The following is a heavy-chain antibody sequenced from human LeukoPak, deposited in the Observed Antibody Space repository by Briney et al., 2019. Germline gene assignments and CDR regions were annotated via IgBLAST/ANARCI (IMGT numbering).Heavy chain of an antibody. CDR2: ISYSSSTI. CDR3: ARVSPNTVTTLQYFDY. J-gene: IGHJ4*02. V-gene: IGHV3-48*01. Sequence: GSLRLSCAASGFTFSSYSMNWARQAPGKGLEWVSYISYSSSTIYYADSVKGRFTISRDNAKNSLYLQMDSLRAEDTAVYYCARVSPNTVTTLQYFDYWGQGTLVTVSS. CDR1: GFTFSSYS. D-gene: IGHD4-17*01.